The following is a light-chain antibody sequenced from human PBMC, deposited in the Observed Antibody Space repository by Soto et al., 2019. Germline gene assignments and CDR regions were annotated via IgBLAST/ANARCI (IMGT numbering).Light chain of an antibody. CDR2: DAS. CDR3: QKYNSYLWT. V-gene: IGKV1-5*01. CDR1: QSISNW. Sequence: DIQMNKSADTLSASVYDRVTITCRASQSISNWLAWYQQKPGKAPKLLIYDASSLESGVPSRFSGSGSGTEFTLTISSLQPDDFATYYCQKYNSYLWTVGQGTKVDIK. J-gene: IGKJ1*01.